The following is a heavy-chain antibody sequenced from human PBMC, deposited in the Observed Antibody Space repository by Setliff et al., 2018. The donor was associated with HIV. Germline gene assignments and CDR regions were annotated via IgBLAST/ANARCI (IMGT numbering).Heavy chain of an antibody. D-gene: IGHD3-10*01. CDR3: TRDGVIKYYYYYYYMDV. J-gene: IGHJ6*03. Sequence: GGSLRLSCAASGFTFSSYGMNWVRQAPGKGLEWVAFIRSTPYGGTTEYAASVKGRFTISRDDSKSIAYLQMNSLKTEDTAVYYCTRDGVIKYYYYYYYMDVWGKGTTVTVSS. CDR1: GFTFSSYG. V-gene: IGHV3-49*04. CDR2: IRSTPYGGTT.